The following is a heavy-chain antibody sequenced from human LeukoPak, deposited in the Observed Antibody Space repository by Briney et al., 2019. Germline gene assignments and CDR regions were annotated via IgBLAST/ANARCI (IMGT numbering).Heavy chain of an antibody. V-gene: IGHV1-2*02. D-gene: IGHD3/OR15-3a*01. CDR3: ARDGPSPGAFDI. CDR2: INPNSGGT. J-gene: IGHJ3*02. Sequence: ASVKVSCKASGYTFTGYFMHWARQAPGQGLEWMGWINPNSGGTNYAQKFQGRVTMTRDTSISTAYMELSRLRSDDTAVYYCARDGPSPGAFDIWGQGTMVTVSS. CDR1: GYTFTGYF.